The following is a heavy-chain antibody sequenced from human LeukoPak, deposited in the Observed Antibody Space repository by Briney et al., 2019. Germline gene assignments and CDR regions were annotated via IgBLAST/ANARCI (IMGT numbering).Heavy chain of an antibody. CDR3: ARGENSKTYPVSGY. D-gene: IGHD2/OR15-2a*01. CDR2: ISYDGSSK. V-gene: IGHV3-30*03. Sequence: GKSLRLSCAASGFTFSSYGMHWVRQAPGKGLEWVAVISYDGSSKYYIDSVKGRFTISRDSSKNTLYLRMNSLRAEDTAVYYCARGENSKTYPVSGYWGQGTLVTVSS. J-gene: IGHJ4*02. CDR1: GFTFSSYG.